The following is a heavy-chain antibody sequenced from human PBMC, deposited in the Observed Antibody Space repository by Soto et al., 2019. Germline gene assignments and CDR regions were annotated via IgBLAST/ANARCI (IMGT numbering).Heavy chain of an antibody. CDR3: VKLDGTVVEAALYYFDY. CDR1: GFTFSDYY. J-gene: IGHJ4*02. Sequence: QVQLVESGGGLAKPGGSLRLSCAASGFTFSDYYMSWVRQAPGKGLEWISYISSGGGIIYYADSVKGRFTISRDNAKKSLYLHMNSLRAEDTAVYYCVKLDGTVVEAALYYFDYWGQGTLVTVSS. V-gene: IGHV3-11*01. CDR2: ISSGGGII. D-gene: IGHD2-15*01.